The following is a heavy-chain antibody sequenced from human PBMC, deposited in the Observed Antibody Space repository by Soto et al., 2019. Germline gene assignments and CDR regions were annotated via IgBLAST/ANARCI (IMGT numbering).Heavy chain of an antibody. D-gene: IGHD3-10*01. V-gene: IGHV3-30-3*01. CDR2: ISHNDEPKI. CDR3: ARGVRAETYYNAFDY. CDR1: GFSFKNYA. J-gene: IGHJ4*01. Sequence: QVQLVESGGGVVQPGSSLRLSCAASGFSFKNYAFHWVRQAPGKGLEWVALISHNDEPKIFYADSVQGRFTISRDNFKNTVYLQMNSLRDEDTAVYHDARGVRAETYYNAFDYWGQGTQVTVSS.